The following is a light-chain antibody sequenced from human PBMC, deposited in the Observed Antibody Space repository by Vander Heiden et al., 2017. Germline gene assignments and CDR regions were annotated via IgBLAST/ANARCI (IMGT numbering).Light chain of an antibody. Sequence: SYVLTQPPSVSVAPRQTATISCGGNDIGSKSVHWYQQKPGQAPVLVVYEDTHRSSGIPERFSGSNSGNTATLTISGVEAGDEADYYCQAWDPNSDHVVFGRGTKLTVL. CDR1: DIGSKS. J-gene: IGLJ2*01. V-gene: IGLV3-21*02. CDR3: QAWDPNSDHVV. CDR2: EDT.